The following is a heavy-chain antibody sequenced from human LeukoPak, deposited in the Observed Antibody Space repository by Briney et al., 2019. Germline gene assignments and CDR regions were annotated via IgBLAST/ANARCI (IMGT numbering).Heavy chain of an antibody. Sequence: PGGSLRLSCAASGFTFSSYWMSWVRQAPGKGLEWVANIKQDGSEKYYVDSVKGRFTISRDNAKNSLYLQMNSLRAEDTAVYYCARRPSFPFAVYYYYMDVWGKGTTVTISS. J-gene: IGHJ6*03. CDR3: ARRPSFPFAVYYYYMDV. D-gene: IGHD3-16*01. CDR2: IKQDGSEK. CDR1: GFTFSSYW. V-gene: IGHV3-7*01.